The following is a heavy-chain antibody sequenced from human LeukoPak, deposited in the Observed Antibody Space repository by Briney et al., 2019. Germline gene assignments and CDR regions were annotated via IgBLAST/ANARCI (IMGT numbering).Heavy chain of an antibody. D-gene: IGHD3-22*01. J-gene: IGHJ4*02. CDR3: ARANDSSGYYFSLFDY. CDR2: INHSGST. CDR1: GGSFSGYY. V-gene: IGHV4-34*01. Sequence: SETLSLTCAVYGGSFSGYYWSWIRQPPGKGLEWIGEINHSGSTNYNPSLKSRVTISVDTSKNQFSLKLSSVTAADTAVYYCARANDSSGYYFSLFDYWGQGTLVTVSS.